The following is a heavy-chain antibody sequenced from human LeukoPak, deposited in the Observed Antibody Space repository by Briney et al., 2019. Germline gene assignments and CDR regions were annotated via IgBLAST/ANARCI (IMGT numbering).Heavy chain of an antibody. CDR1: GGSIRSSIYY. J-gene: IGHJ5*02. CDR3: ARDNLGYCSGGSCLNWFDP. V-gene: IGHV4-39*07. Sequence: SETLSLTCTVSGGSIRSSIYYWGWIRQPPGKGLEWIGRIYTSGSTNYNPSLKSRVTMSVDTSKNQFSLKLSSVTAADTAVYYCARDNLGYCSGGSCLNWFDPWGQGTLVTVSS. CDR2: IYTSGST. D-gene: IGHD2-15*01.